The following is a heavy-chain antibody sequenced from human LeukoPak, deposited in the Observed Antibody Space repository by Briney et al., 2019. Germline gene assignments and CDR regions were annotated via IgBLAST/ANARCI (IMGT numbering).Heavy chain of an antibody. Sequence: GGSLRLSCAASGCTFSSYGMHWVRQAPGKGLEWVAVIWYDGSNKYYADSVKGRFTISRDNSKNTLYLQMNSLRADDTAVYYCASDHTEYSSGAGGYLDYWGQGTLVTVSS. CDR2: IWYDGSNK. D-gene: IGHD6-19*01. J-gene: IGHJ4*02. V-gene: IGHV3-33*01. CDR1: GCTFSSYG. CDR3: ASDHTEYSSGAGGYLDY.